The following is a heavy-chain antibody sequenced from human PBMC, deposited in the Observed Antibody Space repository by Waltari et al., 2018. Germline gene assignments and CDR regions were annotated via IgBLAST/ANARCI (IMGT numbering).Heavy chain of an antibody. CDR3: ATSSSGWYQDASDV. J-gene: IGHJ3*01. Sequence: QVQLVQSGAEVKKPGSSVRVSCKASGGALSSYAIRWVRPAPGQGLEWMGGMIPMFGAPNYAQKFQGRITITTDESTRTDYMELSSLRSDDTAVYFCATSSSGWYQDASDVWGHGTLVTV. CDR1: GGALSSYA. CDR2: MIPMFGAP. D-gene: IGHD6-19*01. V-gene: IGHV1-69*05.